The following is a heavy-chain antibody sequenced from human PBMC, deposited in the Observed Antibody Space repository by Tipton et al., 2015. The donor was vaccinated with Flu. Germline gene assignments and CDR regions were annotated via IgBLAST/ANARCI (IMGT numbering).Heavy chain of an antibody. Sequence: SLRLSCAASGFTFSSYTMNWVRQAPGKGLEWVSGFSGSGGTTYFADSVKGRFTISRDNSKNTLYLQMNSLRAEDSAVYYCAKVIPELVAGLDYWGQGTLVTVSS. CDR2: FSGSGGTT. CDR3: AKVIPELVAGLDY. J-gene: IGHJ4*02. V-gene: IGHV3-23*01. CDR1: GFTFSSYT. D-gene: IGHD6-19*01.